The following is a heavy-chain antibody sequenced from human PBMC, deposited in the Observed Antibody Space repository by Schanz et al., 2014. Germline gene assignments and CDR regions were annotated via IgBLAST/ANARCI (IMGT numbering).Heavy chain of an antibody. CDR2: INPYDDTI. V-gene: IGHV1-46*01. D-gene: IGHD3-9*01. Sequence: QVHLEQSGPEVKKPGASVKLSCKASNYIFTKYYIHCVRQAPGQGLEWMGLINPYDDTIDYAKKFQGRFTMTRDTSTTTVYMELRGLRSDDTAVYYCARETTIITGGAFDVWGQGTMVTVSS. J-gene: IGHJ3*01. CDR3: ARETTIITGGAFDV. CDR1: NYIFTKYY.